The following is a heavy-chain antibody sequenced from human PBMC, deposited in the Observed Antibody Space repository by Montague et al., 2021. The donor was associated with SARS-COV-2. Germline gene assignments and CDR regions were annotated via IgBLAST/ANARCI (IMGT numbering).Heavy chain of an antibody. V-gene: IGHV3-53*01. D-gene: IGHD2-21*01. CDR3: ARIPYGDVI. J-gene: IGHJ4*02. Sequence: GSTYYADSVKGRFTIPRDNSKNTLYLQMNSLRAEDTAVYYCARIPYGDVIWGQGTLVTVAS. CDR2: GST.